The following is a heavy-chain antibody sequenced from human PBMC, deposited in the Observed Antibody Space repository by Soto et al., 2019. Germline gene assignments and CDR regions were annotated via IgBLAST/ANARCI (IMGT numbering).Heavy chain of an antibody. CDR2: ISAYNGNT. J-gene: IGHJ5*02. D-gene: IGHD3-22*01. CDR3: ARDGAYYYDSSGYSYP. V-gene: IGHV1-18*01. Sequence: ASVKFSCKASGYTFTSYGISWVRQAPGQGLEWMGWISAYNGNTNYAQKLQGRVTMTTDTSTSTAYMELRSLRSDDTAVYYCARDGAYYYDSSGYSYPWGQGTLVTVSS. CDR1: GYTFTSYG.